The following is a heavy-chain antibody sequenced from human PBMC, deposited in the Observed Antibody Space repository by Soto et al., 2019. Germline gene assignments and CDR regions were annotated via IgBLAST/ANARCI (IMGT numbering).Heavy chain of an antibody. D-gene: IGHD3-3*02. J-gene: IGHJ3*02. CDR2: INVGSGNT. CDR1: GYTFSAYT. Sequence: QAQLVQSGAEMKKPGASVKVSCKAAGYTFSAYTMNWVRQAPGQSLEWMGWINVGSGNTRYSQNFQGRVSITRDTSASTVYMELTGLNSEDTAMYYCARDTETLGPRANDALDIWGQGTMVTVSS. V-gene: IGHV1-3*01. CDR3: ARDTETLGPRANDALDI.